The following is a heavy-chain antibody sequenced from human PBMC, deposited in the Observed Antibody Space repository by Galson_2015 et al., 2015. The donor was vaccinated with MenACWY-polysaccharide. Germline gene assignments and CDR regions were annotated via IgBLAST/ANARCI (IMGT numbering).Heavy chain of an antibody. CDR1: GFVFNNYC. J-gene: IGHJ4*01. CDR3: VRDWWCGRAACYYFDF. V-gene: IGHV3-7*01. D-gene: IGHD2-8*02. CDR2: IKHDGSET. Sequence: SLILSCAASGFVFNNYCMNWILQSPGKGLERVANIKHDGSETYYLDSVKGRFVVSRDNARNSLYLQMSSLRAEDTAVYYCVRDWWCGRAACYYFDFWG.